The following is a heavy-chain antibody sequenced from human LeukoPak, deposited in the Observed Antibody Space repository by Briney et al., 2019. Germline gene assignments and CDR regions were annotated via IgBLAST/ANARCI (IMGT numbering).Heavy chain of an antibody. D-gene: IGHD6-6*01. V-gene: IGHV3-21*01. Sequence: NAGGSLRLSCAASGFTFSSYSMNWVRQAPGKGLEWVSCISVSSSYKYYADSVKGRFTISRDDAKNSLYLQMNGLRAEDTAVYYCARDEYSSSPGYFDYWGQGTLVTVSS. CDR1: GFTFSSYS. CDR3: ARDEYSSSPGYFDY. J-gene: IGHJ4*02. CDR2: ISVSSSYK.